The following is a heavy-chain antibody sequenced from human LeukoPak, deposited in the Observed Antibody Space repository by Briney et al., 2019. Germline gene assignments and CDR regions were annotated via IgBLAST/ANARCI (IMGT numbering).Heavy chain of an antibody. D-gene: IGHD1-26*01. V-gene: IGHV4-39*01. Sequence: SETLSLTCTVSGGSISSSSYYWGWIRQPPGKGLEWIGSIYYSGSTYYNTSLKSRVTISVDTSKNQFSLKLNSVTAADTAVYYCARSVFGGGSYSFDPWGQGTLVTVSS. CDR1: GGSISSSSYY. CDR2: IYYSGST. J-gene: IGHJ5*02. CDR3: ARSVFGGGSYSFDP.